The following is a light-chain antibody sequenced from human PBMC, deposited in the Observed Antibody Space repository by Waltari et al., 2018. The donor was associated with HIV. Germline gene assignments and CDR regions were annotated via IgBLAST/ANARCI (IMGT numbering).Light chain of an antibody. CDR3: QHYNHGPPLT. CDR1: QSVSSN. CDR2: GAS. J-gene: IGKJ4*01. Sequence: EIVMTQSPATLSVFPGERATLSCRASQSVSSNLAWYQQKPGQAPRPLIYGASNRATGIPARFSGSGSGTEFTLTISGLQSEDFAVYYCQHYNHGPPLTFGGGTKVEIK. V-gene: IGKV3-15*01.